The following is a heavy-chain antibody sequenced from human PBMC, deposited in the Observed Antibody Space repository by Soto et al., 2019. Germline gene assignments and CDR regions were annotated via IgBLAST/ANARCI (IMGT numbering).Heavy chain of an antibody. CDR1: GYTFSNYD. CDR3: ARGIKGLPPSAFDI. CDR2: LNPNTDKT. V-gene: IGHV1-8*01. J-gene: IGHJ3*02. D-gene: IGHD5-12*01. Sequence: GASVKVSCKASGYTFSNYDINWVRQATGQGLEWMGWLNPNTDKTGSAQKFQGRVTMTGNTSISTAYLELSGLRSDDTAVYYCARGIKGLPPSAFDIWGQGTRVTVSS.